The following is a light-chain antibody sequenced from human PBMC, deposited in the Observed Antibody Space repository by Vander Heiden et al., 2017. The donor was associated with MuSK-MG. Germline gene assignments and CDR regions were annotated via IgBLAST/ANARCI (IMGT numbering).Light chain of an antibody. CDR2: AAS. CDR3: QQSDSNPLYT. Sequence: DIQMTQSPSSLSASVGDRVTITCRASQSISSYLNWYQQKPGTAPKLLIYAASSLQSGVPSRFSGSGYGTDFTLTISSLQPEDFATYYCQQSDSNPLYTFGQGTKLEIK. V-gene: IGKV1-39*01. CDR1: QSISSY. J-gene: IGKJ2*01.